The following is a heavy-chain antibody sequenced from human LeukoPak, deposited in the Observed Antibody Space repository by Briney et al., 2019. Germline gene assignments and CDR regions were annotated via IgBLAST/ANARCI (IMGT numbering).Heavy chain of an antibody. V-gene: IGHV4-30-2*01. Sequence: PSQTPSLTCTVSGGSISSGGYYWSWIRQPPGKGLEWIGYIYHSGSTYYNPSLKSRVTISVDRSKNQFSLKLSSVTAADTAVYYCARGIAAAGTDYWGQGTLVTVSS. CDR3: ARGIAAAGTDY. CDR2: IYHSGST. CDR1: GGSISSGGYY. J-gene: IGHJ4*02. D-gene: IGHD6-13*01.